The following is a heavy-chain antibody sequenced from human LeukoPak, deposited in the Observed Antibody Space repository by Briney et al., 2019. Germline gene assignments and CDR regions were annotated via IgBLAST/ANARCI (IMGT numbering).Heavy chain of an antibody. D-gene: IGHD6-19*01. CDR3: ASQYSSGRYRFDY. Sequence: SETLSLTCAVSGGSISSSNWWSWVRQPPGKGLEWIGEIYHSGSTNYNPSLKSRVTISVDKSKNQFSLKLSSVTAADTAVYYCASQYSSGRYRFDYWGQGTLVTVSS. CDR2: IYHSGST. V-gene: IGHV4-4*02. J-gene: IGHJ4*02. CDR1: GGSISSSNW.